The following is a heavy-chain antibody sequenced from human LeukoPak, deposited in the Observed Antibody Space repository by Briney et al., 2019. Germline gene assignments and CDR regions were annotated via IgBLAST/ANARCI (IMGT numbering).Heavy chain of an antibody. CDR3: ARSVEGYCSGGNCYYYSYYMDV. D-gene: IGHD2-15*01. Sequence: SETLSLTCTVSGGSISNYYWSWIRQPPGKGLEWIGYIYYSGSTNYNPSLKSRVTISVDTSKNQFSLKLSSVTAADTAVYYCARSVEGYCSGGNCYYYSYYMDVWGKGTTVTVSS. CDR1: GGSISNYY. J-gene: IGHJ6*03. CDR2: IYYSGST. V-gene: IGHV4-59*01.